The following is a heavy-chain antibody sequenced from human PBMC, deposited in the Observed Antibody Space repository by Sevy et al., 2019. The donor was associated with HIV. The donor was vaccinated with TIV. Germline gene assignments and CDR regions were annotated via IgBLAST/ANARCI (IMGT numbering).Heavy chain of an antibody. J-gene: IGHJ4*02. CDR3: ARAGAPYYDSSEGYYFDY. CDR1: GFTFSSYA. CDR2: ISYDGSNK. V-gene: IGHV3-30-3*01. D-gene: IGHD3-22*01. Sequence: GGSLRLSCAASGFTFSSYAMHWVRQAPGKGLEWVAVISYDGSNKYYADSVKGRFTISRDNSKNTLYPQMNSLRAEDTAVYYCARAGAPYYDSSEGYYFDYWGQGTLVTVSS.